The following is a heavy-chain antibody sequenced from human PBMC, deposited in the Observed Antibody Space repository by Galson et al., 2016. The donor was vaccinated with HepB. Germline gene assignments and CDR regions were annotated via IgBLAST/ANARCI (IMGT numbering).Heavy chain of an antibody. Sequence: SLRLSCAASGFTFSSYEMNWVRQAPGKGLEWVSYISSRGSTIYYADSVKGRFTITRDNAKNSMYLQMNSLRAEDTAVYYWAREFALEMGGDYWGQGTLVTVSS. CDR3: AREFALEMGGDY. J-gene: IGHJ4*02. CDR1: GFTFSSYE. CDR2: ISSRGSTI. V-gene: IGHV3-48*03. D-gene: IGHD5-24*01.